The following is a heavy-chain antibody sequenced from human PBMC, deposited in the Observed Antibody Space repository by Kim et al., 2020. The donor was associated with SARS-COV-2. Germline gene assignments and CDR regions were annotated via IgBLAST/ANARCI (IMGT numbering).Heavy chain of an antibody. CDR2: IYYRGST. CDR1: GGSISSGGYY. Sequence: SETLSLTCTVSGGSISSGGYYWSWIRPHPGKGLEWIGYIYYRGSTYYNPSLKSRVTISVDTSKNQFSLKLSSVTAADTAVYYCASAPERITIFGVVIGQLDYWGQGTLVTVSS. V-gene: IGHV4-31*03. J-gene: IGHJ4*02. D-gene: IGHD3-3*01. CDR3: ASAPERITIFGVVIGQLDY.